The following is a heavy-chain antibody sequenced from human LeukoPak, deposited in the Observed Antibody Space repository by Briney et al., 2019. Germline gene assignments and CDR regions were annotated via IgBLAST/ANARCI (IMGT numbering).Heavy chain of an antibody. CDR2: IYTSGST. CDR3: AGGTCSGGSCYSLGGIDY. CDR1: GGSISSSSYY. D-gene: IGHD2-15*01. Sequence: SETLSLTCTVSGGSISSSSYYWSWIRQPAGKGLEWIGRIYTSGSTNYNPSLKSRVTISVDTSKNQFSLKLSSVTAADTAVYYCAGGTCSGGSCYSLGGIDYWGQGTLVTVSS. V-gene: IGHV4-61*02. J-gene: IGHJ4*02.